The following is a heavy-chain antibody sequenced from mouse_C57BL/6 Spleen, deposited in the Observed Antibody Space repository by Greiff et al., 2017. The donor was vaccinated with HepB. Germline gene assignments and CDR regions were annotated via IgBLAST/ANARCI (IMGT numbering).Heavy chain of an antibody. Sequence: VQVVESGAELARPGASVKLSCKASGYTFTSYGISWVKQRTGQGLEWIGEIYPRSGNTYYNEKFKGKATLTADKSSSTAYMELRSLTSEDSAVYFCARSMYYGSSYVNYFDYWGQGTTLTVSS. CDR2: IYPRSGNT. J-gene: IGHJ2*01. D-gene: IGHD1-1*01. CDR3: ARSMYYGSSYVNYFDY. CDR1: GYTFTSYG. V-gene: IGHV1-81*01.